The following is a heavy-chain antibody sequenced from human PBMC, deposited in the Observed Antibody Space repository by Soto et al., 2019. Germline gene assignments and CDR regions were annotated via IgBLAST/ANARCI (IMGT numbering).Heavy chain of an antibody. CDR2: IKEDGSEM. D-gene: IGHD2-15*01. J-gene: IGHJ4*02. CDR3: ARGQYGGKGY. V-gene: IGHV3-7*03. Sequence: EVQLVESGGGLVQPGGSLRLSCAASGFTFSSYWMNWVRQAPGKGLEWVANIKEDGSEMNYVDSVKGRFIISRDNAKESLFLQMNSLRAEDTAVYYCARGQYGGKGYWGQGTLVTVSS. CDR1: GFTFSSYW.